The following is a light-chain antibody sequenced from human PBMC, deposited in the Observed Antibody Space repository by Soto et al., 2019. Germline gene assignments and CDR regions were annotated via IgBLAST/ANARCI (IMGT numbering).Light chain of an antibody. CDR1: QSVSSY. CDR2: DAS. V-gene: IGKV3-11*01. J-gene: IGKJ2*01. Sequence: EIVLTQSPATLSLSPGERATLSCRASQSVSSYLAWYQQKPGQAPRLLIYDASNRATGIPARFSGSGSGTAFTPTISSLEPEDFAVYYYQQRSNWPPYTFGQGTKLEIK. CDR3: QQRSNWPPYT.